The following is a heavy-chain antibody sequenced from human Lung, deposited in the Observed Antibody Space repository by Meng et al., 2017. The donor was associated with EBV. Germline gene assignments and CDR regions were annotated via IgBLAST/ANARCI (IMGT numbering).Heavy chain of an antibody. Sequence: VHLQHGGAGLLKPSGTLSLPSACYAGSFSGYYWSWIRQPRGKGREWIGEINHSGNTSYNPSLKGRVTILVDTSKNQFSLKLTSVTAADTAVYYCATYTGGRFGPWGQGTLVTVSS. CDR3: ATYTGGRFGP. CDR2: INHSGNT. V-gene: IGHV4-34*01. CDR1: AGSFSGYY. J-gene: IGHJ5*02. D-gene: IGHD2-2*02.